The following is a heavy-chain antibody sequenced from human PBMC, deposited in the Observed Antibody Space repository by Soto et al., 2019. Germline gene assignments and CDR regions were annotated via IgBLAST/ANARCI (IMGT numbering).Heavy chain of an antibody. CDR3: XXXXXXXXXWSAESSDAYAI. CDR1: GFTFSNYA. V-gene: IGHV3-23*01. Sequence: EVQLLESGGGLVQPGGSLRLSCAASGFTFSNYAMTWVRQAPGKGLEWVADISGSGDTTYHADAVKGRFIISRXNSKXXXXXXXXXXXXXXXXXXXXXXXXXXXXXWSAESSDAYAIWGQGTMVTVSS. D-gene: IGHD3-10*01. J-gene: IGHJ3*02. CDR2: ISGSGDTT.